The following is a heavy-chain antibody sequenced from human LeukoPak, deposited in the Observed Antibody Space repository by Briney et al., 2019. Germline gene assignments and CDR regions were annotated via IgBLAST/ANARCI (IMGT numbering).Heavy chain of an antibody. CDR2: IYNSGST. CDR1: GGSISSSVYY. Sequence: PSETLSLTCTVSGGSISSSVYYWGWIRQPPGKGLEWIGSIYNSGSTNYNPSLKSRVTISVDTSKNQFSLKLSSVTAADTAVYYCARSRTIFGVVIIGGWFDPWGQGTLVTVSS. D-gene: IGHD3-3*01. V-gene: IGHV4-39*07. CDR3: ARSRTIFGVVIIGGWFDP. J-gene: IGHJ5*02.